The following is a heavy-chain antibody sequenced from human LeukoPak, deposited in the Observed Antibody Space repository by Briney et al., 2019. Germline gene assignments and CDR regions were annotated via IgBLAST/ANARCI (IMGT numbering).Heavy chain of an antibody. Sequence: PGGSLRLSCAASGFSFGSYSTNWIRQAPGKGLEWISKITSQNTTTYYADSVKGRFTTSRDNAKNSQYLQINRLRAESTGLYYSARLRTICGDVIETWDWFDSWGQGTLGTGSS. CDR2: ITSQNTTT. CDR1: GFSFGSYS. V-gene: IGHV3-48*01. J-gene: IGHJ5*01. CDR3: ARLRTICGDVIETWDWFDS. D-gene: IGHD3-3*01.